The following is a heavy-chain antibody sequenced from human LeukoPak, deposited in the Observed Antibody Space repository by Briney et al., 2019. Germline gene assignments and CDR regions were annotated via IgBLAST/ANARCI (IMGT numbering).Heavy chain of an antibody. Sequence: GGSLRLSCVVSGFTFSSYWMSWVRQAPGKGLEWVSFISSGGNTDHSDSVKGRFTISRDNSKNTLYLQMNSLRAEDTAIYYCARRAGEYSHPYDYWGQGTLVTVSS. CDR3: ARRAGEYSHPYDY. CDR1: GFTFSSYW. CDR2: ISSGGNT. J-gene: IGHJ4*02. D-gene: IGHD2-15*01. V-gene: IGHV3-53*01.